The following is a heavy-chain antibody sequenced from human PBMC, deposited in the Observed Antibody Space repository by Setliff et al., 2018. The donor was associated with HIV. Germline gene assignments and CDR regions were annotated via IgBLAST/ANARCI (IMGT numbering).Heavy chain of an antibody. CDR2: IIPIFGTA. CDR3: AREVGTYSGSYAVADGFDI. J-gene: IGHJ3*02. V-gene: IGHV1-69*05. D-gene: IGHD1-26*01. CDR1: GGTFSSYA. Sequence: SVKVSCKASGGTFSSYAISWVRQAPGQGLGWIGGIIPIFGTANYAQKFQGRVTITTDESTGTTYMELSSLRSEDTAVYYCAREVGTYSGSYAVADGFDIWGQGTMVT.